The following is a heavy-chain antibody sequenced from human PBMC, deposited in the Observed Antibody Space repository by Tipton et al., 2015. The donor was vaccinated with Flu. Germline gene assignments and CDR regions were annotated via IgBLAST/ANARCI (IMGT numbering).Heavy chain of an antibody. CDR3: ARGPGRYSSGWYFVDY. J-gene: IGHJ4*02. CDR2: IYYSGST. Sequence: TLSLTCTVSGGSISSSSYYWGWIRQPPGKGLEWIGSIYYSGSTYYNPSLKSRVTISVDTSKNQFSLKLSSVTAADPAVYYCARGPGRYSSGWYFVDYWGQGTLVTVSS. D-gene: IGHD6-19*01. CDR1: GGSISSSSYY. V-gene: IGHV4-39*07.